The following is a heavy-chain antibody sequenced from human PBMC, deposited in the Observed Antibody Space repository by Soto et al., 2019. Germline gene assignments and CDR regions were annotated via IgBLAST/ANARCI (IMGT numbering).Heavy chain of an antibody. CDR2: IKEDGSDK. J-gene: IGHJ4*02. V-gene: IGHV3-7*01. Sequence: PGGSLRLSCVASGFTFNTYWMSWVRQAPGKGLEWVANIKEDGSDKYYVDSVKGRFTISRDNAKNLLYLQMNSLGAGDTAMYYCARFTIGSSGDXWGQGTLVTVSX. D-gene: IGHD3-9*01. CDR1: GFTFNTYW. CDR3: ARFTIGSSGDX.